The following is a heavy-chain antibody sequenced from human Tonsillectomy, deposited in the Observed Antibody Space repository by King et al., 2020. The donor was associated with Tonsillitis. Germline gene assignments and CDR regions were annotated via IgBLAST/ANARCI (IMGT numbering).Heavy chain of an antibody. CDR3: ARDLGFAELLSAPDFAY. D-gene: IGHD3-10*01. V-gene: IGHV1-46*01. CDR1: GYTFTSYY. CDR2: INPSGGST. J-gene: IGHJ4*02. Sequence: VQLVESGAEVKKPGASVKVSCKASGYTFTSYYMHWVRQAPGQGLEWMGIINPSGGSTSYAQKFQGRVTMTRDTSTSTVYMELSSLRSEDTAVYYCARDLGFAELLSAPDFAYWGQGTLVTVSS.